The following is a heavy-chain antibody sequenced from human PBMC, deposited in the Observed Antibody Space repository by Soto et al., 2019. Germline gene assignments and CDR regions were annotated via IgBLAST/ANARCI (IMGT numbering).Heavy chain of an antibody. D-gene: IGHD3-16*01. CDR3: ARDGDVNTGFGKDY. J-gene: IGHJ4*02. CDR2: IWHDGGNK. Sequence: SLRLPCAASGFTFSSYGMHWVRQAPGKGLEWVAFIWHDGGNKFYAESVKGRFTISRDNSKNTLYLQMTSLSAEDTAMYCCARDGDVNTGFGKDYWGQGTLVTVSS. V-gene: IGHV3-33*01. CDR1: GFTFSSYG.